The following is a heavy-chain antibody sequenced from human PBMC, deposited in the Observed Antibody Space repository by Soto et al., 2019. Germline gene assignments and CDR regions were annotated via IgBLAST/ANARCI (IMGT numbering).Heavy chain of an antibody. CDR2: MNPNSGNT. V-gene: IGHV1-8*01. J-gene: IGHJ4*02. CDR3: AREHSSSWRFDY. CDR1: GYTFTSYD. D-gene: IGHD6-13*01. Sequence: QVQLVQSGAEVKKPGASVKVSCKASGYTFTSYDINWVRQATGQGLEWMGWMNPNSGNTGYAQKFQGRVTTTRNTSISTAYVELSSLRSEDTAVYYCAREHSSSWRFDYWGQGTRVTVSS.